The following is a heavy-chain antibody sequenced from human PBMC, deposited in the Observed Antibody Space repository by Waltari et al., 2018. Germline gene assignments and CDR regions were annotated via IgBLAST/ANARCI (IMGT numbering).Heavy chain of an antibody. J-gene: IGHJ2*01. Sequence: QVQLQESGPGLVKPSETLSLPCTVSGGSISSHYWSWNRQPPGKGLEWIGYIYYSGSTNYTPSLKGRVTISVDTSKNQFSLKLSSVTAADTAVYYCARGLLPYWYFDLWGRGTLVTVSS. D-gene: IGHD2-15*01. CDR2: IYYSGST. CDR1: GGSISSHY. CDR3: ARGLLPYWYFDL. V-gene: IGHV4-59*11.